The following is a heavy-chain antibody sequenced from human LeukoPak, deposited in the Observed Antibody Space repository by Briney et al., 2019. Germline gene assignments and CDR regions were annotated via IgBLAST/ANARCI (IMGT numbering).Heavy chain of an antibody. Sequence: SETLSLTCTVSGGSIGTYYWSWIRQPAGKGLEWIGRIYTSEYTNYNSSLQSRVTISVDKSKNQFSLRLTSVTAADTAVYFCARGQQVAQVDHYSYHMDVWGKGTTVIVS. J-gene: IGHJ6*03. CDR3: ARGQQVAQVDHYSYHMDV. CDR2: IYTSEYT. CDR1: GGSIGTYY. V-gene: IGHV4-4*07. D-gene: IGHD1-1*01.